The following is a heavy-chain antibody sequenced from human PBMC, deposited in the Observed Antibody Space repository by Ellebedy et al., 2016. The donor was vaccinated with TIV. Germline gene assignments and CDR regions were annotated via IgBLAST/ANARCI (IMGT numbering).Heavy chain of an antibody. Sequence: GGSLRLXCAASGFTFSSYGMHWVRQAPGKGLEWVSYISSSSSTIYYADSVKGRFTNSRDNAKNSLYLQMNSLRAEDTAVYYCARDKRVDSSGYYYRLCWGQGTLVTVSS. CDR2: ISSSSSTI. V-gene: IGHV3-48*04. CDR1: GFTFSSYG. D-gene: IGHD3-22*01. CDR3: ARDKRVDSSGYYYRLC. J-gene: IGHJ4*02.